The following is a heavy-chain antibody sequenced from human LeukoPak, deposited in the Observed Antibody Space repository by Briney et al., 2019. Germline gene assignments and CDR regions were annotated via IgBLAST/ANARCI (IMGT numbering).Heavy chain of an antibody. D-gene: IGHD5-18*01. CDR1: GFTFRAYA. CDR3: ARDPRIYSYGYRAYYYYGMDV. J-gene: IGHJ6*02. V-gene: IGHV3-30-3*01. CDR2: ISYDGSSK. Sequence: GGSLRLSCAASGFTFRAYAMHWVRQTPGKGLEWVAIISYDGSSKYYADSVKGRFTISRDNSKNTLYLQMNSLRAEDTAVYYCARDPRIYSYGYRAYYYYGMDVWGQGTTVTVSS.